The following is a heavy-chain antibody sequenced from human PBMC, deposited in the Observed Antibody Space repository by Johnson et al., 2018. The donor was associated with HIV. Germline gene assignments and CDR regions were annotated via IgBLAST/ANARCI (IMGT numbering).Heavy chain of an antibody. D-gene: IGHD5-24*01. J-gene: IGHJ3*01. Sequence: QVHLVESGGGVVQPGRSLRLSCAASGFTFSSYGMHWVRQAPGKGLEWVAVIWYDGSNKYYADSVKGRFTISIDNSKNTLYLQMNSLRAEDTAVYYCAKDVGDGYNRWGAFDFWGQGTMVTVSS. CDR2: IWYDGSNK. V-gene: IGHV3-33*06. CDR3: AKDVGDGYNRWGAFDF. CDR1: GFTFSSYG.